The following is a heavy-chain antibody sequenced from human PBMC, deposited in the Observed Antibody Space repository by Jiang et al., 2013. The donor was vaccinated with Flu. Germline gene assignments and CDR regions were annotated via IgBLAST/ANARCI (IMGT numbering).Heavy chain of an antibody. CDR1: GGSISSSSYY. Sequence: LLKPSETLSLTCTVSGGSISSSSYYWGWIRQPPGKGLEWIGSIYYSGSTYYNPSLKSRVTISVDTSKNQFSLKLSSVTAADTAVYYCARRTVTTDFDYWGQGTLVTVSS. V-gene: IGHV4-39*01. CDR3: ARRTVTTDFDY. D-gene: IGHD4-17*01. J-gene: IGHJ4*02. CDR2: IYYSGST.